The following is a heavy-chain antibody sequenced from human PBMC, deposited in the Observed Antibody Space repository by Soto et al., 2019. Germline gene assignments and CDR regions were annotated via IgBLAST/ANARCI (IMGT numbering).Heavy chain of an antibody. CDR3: ARSSRSSPDEYYFDS. CDR2: IYFTVST. CDR1: GGSISDTSYF. Sequence: QVPLQESGPGLMKPSQTLSLTCPVSGGSISDTSYFWSWVRQPPGKCLEWIGHIYFTVSTYFNPSLKSRVSMSVDTSRKQFSLKLSSMTAADTAIYYCARSSRSSPDEYYFDSWGQGTLVTVAS. J-gene: IGHJ4*02. V-gene: IGHV4-30-4*01. D-gene: IGHD1-26*01.